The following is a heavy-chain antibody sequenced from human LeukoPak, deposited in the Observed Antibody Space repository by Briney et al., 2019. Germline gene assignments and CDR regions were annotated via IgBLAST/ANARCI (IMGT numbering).Heavy chain of an antibody. V-gene: IGHV3-7*01. D-gene: IGHD3-16*01. CDR1: KFFFHGYW. Sequence: GGSLRLSCAASKFFFHGYWMSWVRQAPGKGLEWVANIKQDGSEGYYMDSVKGRFTISRDNAKNLLFLQMNSLRPDDTAGYYCARLNYWSNSYAAPFDSWGQGSLVTVSS. CDR2: IKQDGSEG. CDR3: ARLNYWSNSYAAPFDS. J-gene: IGHJ4*02.